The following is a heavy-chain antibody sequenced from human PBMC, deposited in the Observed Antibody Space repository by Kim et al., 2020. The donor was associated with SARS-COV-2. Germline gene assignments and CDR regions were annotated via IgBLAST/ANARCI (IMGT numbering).Heavy chain of an antibody. CDR3: ARLVAATLFLDY. D-gene: IGHD2-15*01. CDR1: GGSISSSSYY. J-gene: IGHJ4*02. V-gene: IGHV4-39*01. Sequence: SETLSLTCTVSGGSISSSSYYWGWIRQPPGKGLEWIGSIYYSVSTYYNPSLKSRVTISVDTSKNRFSLKLSSVTAADTAVYYCARLVAATLFLDYWGQGTLVTVSS. CDR2: IYYSVST.